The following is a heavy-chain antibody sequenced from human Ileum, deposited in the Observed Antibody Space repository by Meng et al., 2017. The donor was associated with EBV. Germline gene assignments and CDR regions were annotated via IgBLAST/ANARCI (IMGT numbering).Heavy chain of an antibody. CDR1: GGSIISSNYC. CDR2: ICYTDYT. J-gene: IGHJ4*02. Sequence: QLALRETGPGLVKPSETLSLTCSVSGGSIISSNYCWGWIRQPPGKGLEWIQSICYTDYTYYNPSLKSRVTISADKSKNQFSLRLNSLTAADTAVYYCAMGPDYAKTGYWGQGTLVTVSS. V-gene: IGHV4-39*01. D-gene: IGHD4-17*01. CDR3: AMGPDYAKTGY.